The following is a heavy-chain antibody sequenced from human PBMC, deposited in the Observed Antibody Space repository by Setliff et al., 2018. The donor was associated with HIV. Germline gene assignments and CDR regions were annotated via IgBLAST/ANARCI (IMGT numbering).Heavy chain of an antibody. CDR1: GFTFSTYW. CDR3: TRKLAPGHGMDV. D-gene: IGHD3-3*02. Sequence: PGGSLRLSCAASGFTFSTYWMNWVRQAPGKGLQWVANIKPDGREKNYVDSVKGRFTISRDNAKNSLYLQMDSLRVEDTTVYYCTRKLAPGHGMDVWGQGTTVTVSS. V-gene: IGHV3-7*01. J-gene: IGHJ6*02. CDR2: IKPDGREK.